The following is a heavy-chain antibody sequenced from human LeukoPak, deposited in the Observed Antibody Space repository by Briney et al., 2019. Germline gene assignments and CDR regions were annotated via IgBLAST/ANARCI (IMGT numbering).Heavy chain of an antibody. CDR2: INHSGST. D-gene: IGHD3-22*01. CDR1: GGSFSGYY. V-gene: IGHV4-34*01. Sequence: PSETLSLTCAVYGGSFSGYYWSWIRQPPGKGLEWIGEINHSGSTNYNPSLKSRVSISVDTSKNQFSLKLSSVTAADTAVYYCARADYYYDSSGYYVHDYWGQGTLSPSPQ. CDR3: ARADYYYDSSGYYVHDY. J-gene: IGHJ4*02.